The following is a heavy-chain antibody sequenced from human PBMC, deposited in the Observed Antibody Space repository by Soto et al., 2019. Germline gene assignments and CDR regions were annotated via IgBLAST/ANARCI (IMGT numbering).Heavy chain of an antibody. CDR3: ARDPLGYSYGYPLDY. V-gene: IGHV3-48*01. J-gene: IGHJ4*02. CDR1: GFTFSSYS. Sequence: PGGSLRLSCAASGFTFSSYSMNWVRQAPGKGLEWVSYIISSSSTIYYADSVKGRFTISRDISKNTLYLQMNSLRAEDTALYYCARDPLGYSYGYPLDYWGQGTLVTVSS. CDR2: IISSSSTI. D-gene: IGHD5-18*01.